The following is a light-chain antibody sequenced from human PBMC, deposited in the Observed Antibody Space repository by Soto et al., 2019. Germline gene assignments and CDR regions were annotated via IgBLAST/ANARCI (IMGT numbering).Light chain of an antibody. J-gene: IGKJ4*02. CDR3: QQSSNWPR. CDR2: DAS. V-gene: IGKV3-11*01. CDR1: QSVSSY. Sequence: EIVLTQSPATVSLSPLERATVSFMASQSVSSYLAWYQQKPGQAPRLLIYDASNRATGIPARFSGSGSGTDFTLTISSLEPEDFAVYYCQQSSNWPRFGGGTKVDIK.